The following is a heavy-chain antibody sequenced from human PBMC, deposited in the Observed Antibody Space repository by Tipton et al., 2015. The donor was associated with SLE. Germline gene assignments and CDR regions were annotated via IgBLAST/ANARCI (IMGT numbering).Heavy chain of an antibody. D-gene: IGHD3-9*01. J-gene: IGHJ5*02. CDR2: IYYNGST. V-gene: IGHV4-59*01. Sequence: TLSLTCTVSGGSISNYYWNWIRQPPGKGLEWIGYIYYNGSTNYNPSLKSRVTISIDTSKNQFSLRLNSVSAADTAVYYCARAILTGWWFPPWGHGTLVTVSS. CDR1: GGSISNYY. CDR3: ARAILTGWWFPP.